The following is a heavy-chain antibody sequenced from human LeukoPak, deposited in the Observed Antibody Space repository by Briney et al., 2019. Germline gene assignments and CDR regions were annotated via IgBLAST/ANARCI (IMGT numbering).Heavy chain of an antibody. Sequence: GGSLRLSCVDSGITFSRYWMSWVRQAPGKGLEWVANIKQDGGEKYYVDSVKGRFTISRDNAKNSLYLQMNSLRVEGTAVYYCARDGRPLDYWGQGTLVTVSS. J-gene: IGHJ4*02. V-gene: IGHV3-7*03. CDR3: ARDGRPLDY. CDR1: GITFSRYW. CDR2: IKQDGGEK.